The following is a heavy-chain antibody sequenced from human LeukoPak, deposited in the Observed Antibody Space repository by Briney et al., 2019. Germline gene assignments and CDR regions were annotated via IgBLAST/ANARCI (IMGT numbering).Heavy chain of an antibody. J-gene: IGHJ2*01. Sequence: SQTLSLTRAISGDSVSSNSAAWNWIRQSPSRGLEWLGRTYYRSKWYNDYAVSVKSRITINPDTSKNQFSLQLNSVTPEDTAVYYCARGIAVAPRSPHWYFDLWGRGTLVTVSS. CDR2: TYYRSKWYN. D-gene: IGHD6-19*01. V-gene: IGHV6-1*01. CDR3: ARGIAVAPRSPHWYFDL. CDR1: GDSVSSNSAA.